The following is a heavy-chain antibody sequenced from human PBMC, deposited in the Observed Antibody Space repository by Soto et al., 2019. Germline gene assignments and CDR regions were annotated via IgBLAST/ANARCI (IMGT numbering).Heavy chain of an antibody. J-gene: IGHJ4*02. CDR2: IIPIFGTA. Sequence: QVQLVQSGAEVKKPGSSVKVSCKASGGTFSSYAISWVRQAPGQGLEWMGGIIPIFGTANYAQKFQGRVTITADKSTSTAYMELSSLRSEDTPVYYCAIPDLYCSSTSCYTWHYWGQGTLVTVSS. CDR1: GGTFSSYA. V-gene: IGHV1-69*06. CDR3: AIPDLYCSSTSCYTWHY. D-gene: IGHD2-2*02.